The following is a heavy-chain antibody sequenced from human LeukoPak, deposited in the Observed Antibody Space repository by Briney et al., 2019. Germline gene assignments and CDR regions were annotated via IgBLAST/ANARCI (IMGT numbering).Heavy chain of an antibody. J-gene: IGHJ3*02. Sequence: SETLSLTCTVSGGSISSYYWSWIRQPPGKGLEWIGYIYYSGSTNYNPSLKSRVTISVDTSKNQFSLKLSSVTAADTAGYYCARRLERPPILAFDIWGQGTMVTVSS. D-gene: IGHD1-1*01. V-gene: IGHV4-59*08. CDR1: GGSISSYY. CDR3: ARRLERPPILAFDI. CDR2: IYYSGST.